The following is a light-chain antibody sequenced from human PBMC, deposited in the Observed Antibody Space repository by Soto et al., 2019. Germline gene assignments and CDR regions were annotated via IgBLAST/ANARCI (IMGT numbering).Light chain of an antibody. CDR3: QQYNNWPPWT. V-gene: IGKV3-15*01. CDR1: QSVSSN. CDR2: GAS. J-gene: IGKJ1*01. Sequence: EIVMTQSPATLSVSPLERSTLXGRASQSVSSNLAWYQQKPGQAPRLLIYGASTRATGIPARFSGSGSGTEFTLTISSLQSEDFAVYYCQQYNNWPPWTFGQGTKVDNK.